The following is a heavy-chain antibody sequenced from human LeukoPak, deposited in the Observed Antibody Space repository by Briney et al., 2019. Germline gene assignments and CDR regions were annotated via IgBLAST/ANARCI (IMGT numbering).Heavy chain of an antibody. V-gene: IGHV3-33*01. Sequence: GGSLRLSCAASGFTFSSYGMHWVRQAPGKGLEWVAVIWYDGSNKYYADSVKGRFTISRDNSKNTLYLQMNSLRAEGTAVYYCARIGQQLVRGGMDVWGQGTTVTVSS. CDR2: IWYDGSNK. D-gene: IGHD6-13*01. CDR1: GFTFSSYG. CDR3: ARIGQQLVRGGMDV. J-gene: IGHJ6*02.